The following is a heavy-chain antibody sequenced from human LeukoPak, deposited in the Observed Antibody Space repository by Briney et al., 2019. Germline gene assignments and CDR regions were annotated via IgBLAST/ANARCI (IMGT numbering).Heavy chain of an antibody. J-gene: IGHJ4*02. V-gene: IGHV4-34*01. Sequence: PSETLSLTCTVSGVSISSYYWSWIRQPPGKGLEWIGEINHSGSTNYNPSLKSRVAISVDTSKNQFSLKLSSVTAADTAVYYCARGFGRIMITFGGVIVPHPFDYWGQGTLVTVSS. CDR1: GVSISSYY. CDR3: ARGFGRIMITFGGVIVPHPFDY. D-gene: IGHD3-16*02. CDR2: INHSGST.